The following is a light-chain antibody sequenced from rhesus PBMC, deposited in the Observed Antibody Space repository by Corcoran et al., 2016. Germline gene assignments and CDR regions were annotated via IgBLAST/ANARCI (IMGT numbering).Light chain of an antibody. CDR2: KAS. J-gene: IGKJ3*01. CDR3: QQYSSRPLT. Sequence: DIQMTQSPSSLSASLGDTVTISCRASQSVGSTLAWYQQRPRKAPKHLIYKASTLETGVPARFSGRGSGTDFTLTISRLQSDDFATYYWQQYSSRPLTFGPGTKLDIK. V-gene: IGKV1-22*01. CDR1: QSVGST.